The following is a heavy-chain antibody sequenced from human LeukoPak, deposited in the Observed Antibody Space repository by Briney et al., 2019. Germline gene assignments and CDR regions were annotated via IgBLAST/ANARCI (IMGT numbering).Heavy chain of an antibody. V-gene: IGHV3-74*01. J-gene: IGHJ4*02. CDR3: ARDSDSSGYYSFDY. CDR1: GFTFSSYW. Sequence: PGGSLRLSCAASGFTFSSYWMHWVRQAPGKGLVWVSRINSDGSSTTYADSVKGRFTISRDNAKNTLYVQMNSLRAEDTAVYYCARDSDSSGYYSFDYWGRGILVTVSS. D-gene: IGHD3-22*01. CDR2: INSDGSST.